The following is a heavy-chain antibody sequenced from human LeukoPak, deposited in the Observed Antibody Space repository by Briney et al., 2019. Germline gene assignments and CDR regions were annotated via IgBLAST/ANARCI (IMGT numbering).Heavy chain of an antibody. V-gene: IGHV4-39*01. CDR2: IYYSRST. CDR1: GGSISSSSYY. J-gene: IGHJ4*02. CDR3: ARRTASGSYVDY. Sequence: PSETLSLTCTVSGGSISSSSYYWGWIRQPPGKGLQWSGSIYYSRSTYYNPSLKSRVTISVDTSKNQFSLKLSSVTAADTAVYYCARRTASGSYVDYWGQGTLVTVSS. D-gene: IGHD1-26*01.